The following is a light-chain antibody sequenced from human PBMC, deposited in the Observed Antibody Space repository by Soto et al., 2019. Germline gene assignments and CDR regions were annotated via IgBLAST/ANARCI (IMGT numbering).Light chain of an antibody. CDR1: QDISNY. V-gene: IGKV1-33*01. Sequence: DIQMTQSPSPLSASVGDRVTITCQASQDISNYLNWYQQRPGKAPKLLIYDSSNLETGVPSRFSGSGSGTDFTFTISSLRPEDVATYYCQQYDNLPLTFGPGTKVEIK. CDR3: QQYDNLPLT. CDR2: DSS. J-gene: IGKJ3*01.